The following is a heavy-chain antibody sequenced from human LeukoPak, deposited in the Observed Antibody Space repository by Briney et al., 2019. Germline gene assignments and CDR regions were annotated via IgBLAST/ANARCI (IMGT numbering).Heavy chain of an antibody. Sequence: SETLSLTCAVYGGSFSGYYWSWIRQPPGKGLEWIGEINHSGSTNYNPSLKSRVTISVDTSKNQFSLKLSSVTAADTAVYYCAGAGYSSSWYDYWGQGTLVTVSS. J-gene: IGHJ4*02. CDR1: GGSFSGYY. CDR2: INHSGST. D-gene: IGHD6-13*01. CDR3: AGAGYSSSWYDY. V-gene: IGHV4-34*01.